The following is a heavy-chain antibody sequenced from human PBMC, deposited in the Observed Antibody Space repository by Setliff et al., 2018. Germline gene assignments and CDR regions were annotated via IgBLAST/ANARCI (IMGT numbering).Heavy chain of an antibody. CDR3: ARGGWGSSMDV. Sequence: ASVKVSCKASGYTFISYDISWVRQAPGQGLEWMGWISIDDDKTKYAQKFQGRVTMTRNTSISTDYMELSSLRSEDTAVYYCARGGWGSSMDVWGQGTTVTVSS. D-gene: IGHD7-27*01. CDR2: ISIDDDKT. V-gene: IGHV1-8*01. J-gene: IGHJ6*02. CDR1: GYTFISYD.